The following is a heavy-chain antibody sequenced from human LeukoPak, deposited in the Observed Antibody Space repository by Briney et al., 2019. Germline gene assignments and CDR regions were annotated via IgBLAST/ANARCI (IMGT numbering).Heavy chain of an antibody. CDR2: MNPNSGNT. CDR1: GYTFTSYD. Sequence: ASVKVSCKASGYTFTSYDINWVRQATGQGLEWMGWMNPNSGNTGYAQKFQGRVAITRNTSISTAYMELSSLRSEDTAVYYCARAPPPYVGFDDYWGQGTLVTVSS. CDR3: ARAPPPYVGFDDY. D-gene: IGHD3-9*01. V-gene: IGHV1-8*03. J-gene: IGHJ4*02.